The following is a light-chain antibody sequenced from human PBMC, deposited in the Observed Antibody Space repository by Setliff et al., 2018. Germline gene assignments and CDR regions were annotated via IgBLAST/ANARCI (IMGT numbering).Light chain of an antibody. CDR1: SRDVGSYDF. CDR3: SAYTSSSTYV. CDR2: DVT. J-gene: IGLJ1*01. Sequence: QSALTQPASVSGSPGQSITISCIGSSRDVGSYDFVSWYQQHPGKAPKLIIYDVTGRPSGVSDRFSGSKSGNTASLIISGLQAEDEADYYCSAYTSSSTYVFGTGTKVTVL. V-gene: IGLV2-14*03.